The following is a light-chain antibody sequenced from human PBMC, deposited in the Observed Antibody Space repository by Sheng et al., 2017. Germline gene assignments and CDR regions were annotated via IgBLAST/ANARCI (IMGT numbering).Light chain of an antibody. CDR2: GAS. Sequence: EIVLTQSPGTLSLSPGEGATLSCRASQSIRSSNLAWYQQRPGQPPRLLISGASSRATGIPDRFSGGGSGTDFTLTISSLEPEDFAVYYCQQRSNWPLTFGGGTKVEI. J-gene: IGKJ4*01. CDR3: QQRSNWPLT. V-gene: IGKV3D-20*02. CDR1: QSIRSSN.